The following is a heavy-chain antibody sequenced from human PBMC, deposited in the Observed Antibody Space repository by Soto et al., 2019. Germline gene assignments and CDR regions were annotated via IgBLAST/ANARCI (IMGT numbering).Heavy chain of an antibody. D-gene: IGHD3-3*01. CDR3: ARQGYDFWSGYYIDYYYYGMDV. J-gene: IGHJ6*02. CDR2: IYYSGST. CDR1: GGSISSSSYY. Sequence: SETLSLTCTVSGGSISSSSYYWGWIRQPPGKGLEWIGGIYYSGSTYYNPSLKSRVTISVDTSKNQFSLKLSSVTAADTAVYYCARQGYDFWSGYYIDYYYYGMDVWGQGTTVTVSS. V-gene: IGHV4-39*01.